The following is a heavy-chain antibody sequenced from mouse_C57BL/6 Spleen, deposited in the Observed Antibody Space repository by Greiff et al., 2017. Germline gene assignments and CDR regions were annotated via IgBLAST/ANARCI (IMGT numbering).Heavy chain of an antibody. D-gene: IGHD2-5*01. V-gene: IGHV2-9-1*01. J-gene: IGHJ2*01. Sequence: VKLMESGPGLVAPSQSLSITCTVSGFSLNSYAISWVRQPPGKGLEWLGVIWTGGGTNYNSAPKSRLSISKDNSKSQVFLKMNSLQTDDTARYYCARNSVNYSNYRYYFDHWGQGTTLTVSS. CDR1: GFSLNSYA. CDR3: ARNSVNYSNYRYYFDH. CDR2: IWTGGGT.